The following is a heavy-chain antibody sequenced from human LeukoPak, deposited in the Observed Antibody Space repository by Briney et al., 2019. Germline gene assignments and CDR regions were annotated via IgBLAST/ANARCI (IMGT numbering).Heavy chain of an antibody. CDR1: GGSISSSSYY. CDR3: ARDRAGEGPILN. CDR2: IYYSGST. Sequence: PSETLSLTCTVSGGSISSSSYYWGWIRQPPGEGLEWIGRIYYSGSTYYNPSLKSRVTISVDTSKNQFSLKLSSVTAADTAVYYCARDRAGEGPILNWGQGTLVTVSS. V-gene: IGHV4-39*07. D-gene: IGHD7-27*01. J-gene: IGHJ4*02.